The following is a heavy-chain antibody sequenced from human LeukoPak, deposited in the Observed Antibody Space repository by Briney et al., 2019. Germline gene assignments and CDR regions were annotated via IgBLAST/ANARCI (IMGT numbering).Heavy chain of an antibody. D-gene: IGHD6-13*01. J-gene: IGHJ5*02. CDR1: GGSISSSSYY. V-gene: IGHV4-39*01. Sequence: SETLSLTCTVSGGSISSSSYYWGWIRQPPGEGLEWIGSIYYSGSTYYNPSLKSRVTISVDTSKNQFSLKLSSVTAADTAVYYCARHGSRIAAYWFDPWGQGTLVTVSS. CDR2: IYYSGST. CDR3: ARHGSRIAAYWFDP.